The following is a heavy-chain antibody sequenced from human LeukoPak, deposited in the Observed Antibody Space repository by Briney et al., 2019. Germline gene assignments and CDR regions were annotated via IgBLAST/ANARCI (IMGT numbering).Heavy chain of an antibody. Sequence: KPSETLSLTCAVYGGSFSGYYWSWIRQPPGKGLEWIGEINHSGSTNYNPSLKSRVTISVDTSKNQFSLNLSSVTAAGTAVYYCARRHSSSSRAFDIWGQGTMVTVSS. D-gene: IGHD6-6*01. V-gene: IGHV4-34*01. J-gene: IGHJ3*02. CDR1: GGSFSGYY. CDR3: ARRHSSSSRAFDI. CDR2: INHSGST.